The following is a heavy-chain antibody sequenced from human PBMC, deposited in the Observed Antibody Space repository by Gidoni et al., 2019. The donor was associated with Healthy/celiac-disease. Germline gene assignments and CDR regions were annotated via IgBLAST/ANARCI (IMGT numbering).Heavy chain of an antibody. Sequence: EVQLVESGGGLVQPGGSLRLYCAAYGFTFSSYAMHWVRQDPGKGLEYVSAISSNGGSTYYANSVKGRFTISRDNSKNTLYLQMGSLRAEDMAVYYCATNLYSSSWYYFDYWGQGTLVTVSS. CDR3: ATNLYSSSWYYFDY. V-gene: IGHV3-64*01. CDR1: GFTFSSYA. J-gene: IGHJ4*02. CDR2: ISSNGGST. D-gene: IGHD6-13*01.